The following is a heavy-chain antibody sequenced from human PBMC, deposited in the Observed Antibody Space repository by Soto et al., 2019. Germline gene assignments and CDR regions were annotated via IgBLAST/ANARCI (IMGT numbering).Heavy chain of an antibody. Sequence: GGSLRLSCAASGFTFSSYAMSWVRQAPGKGLEWVSAISGSGGSTYYADSVKGRFTISRDNSKKTLYLQMNSLRAEDTAVYYCAKGPWVSSWMSSYYFDYWGQGTLVTVSS. CDR3: AKGPWVSSWMSSYYFDY. J-gene: IGHJ4*02. V-gene: IGHV3-23*01. CDR2: ISGSGGST. D-gene: IGHD6-13*01. CDR1: GFTFSSYA.